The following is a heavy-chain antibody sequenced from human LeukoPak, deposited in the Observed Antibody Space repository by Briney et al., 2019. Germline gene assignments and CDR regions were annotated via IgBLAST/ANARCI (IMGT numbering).Heavy chain of an antibody. Sequence: PGESLKISCKASGYSFTSYWIGWVRPMPGKGLEWMGIIYPGDSDVRYSPSFQGQVTISADKSISTVYLQWSSLKASDTAMYYCARRLDYYHSNGFYPYYFDFWGQGTLVTVSS. D-gene: IGHD3-22*01. J-gene: IGHJ4*02. CDR1: GYSFTSYW. V-gene: IGHV5-51*01. CDR3: ARRLDYYHSNGFYPYYFDF. CDR2: IYPGDSDV.